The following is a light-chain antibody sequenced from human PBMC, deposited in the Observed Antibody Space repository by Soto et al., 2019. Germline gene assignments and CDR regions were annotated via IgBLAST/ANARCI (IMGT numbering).Light chain of an antibody. V-gene: IGKV3-11*01. CDR2: GAS. CDR3: QHRHTWPPDAT. Sequence: EIVLTQSPATLSLSAGDRATLSCRASQNVGTYLAWYQQRPGQAPRLLIYGASNRATGIPARFSGSGSRTDFTLTITSLEPEDFAVYFYQHRHTWPPDATFGPGTRLEIK. J-gene: IGKJ2*01. CDR1: QNVGTY.